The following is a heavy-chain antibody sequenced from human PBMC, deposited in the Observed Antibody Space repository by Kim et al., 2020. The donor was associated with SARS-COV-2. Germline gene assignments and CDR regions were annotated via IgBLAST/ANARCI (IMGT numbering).Heavy chain of an antibody. Sequence: ASVKVSCKASGYTFTSYAMHWVRQAPGQRLEWMGWINAGNGNTKYSQKFQGRVTITRDTSASTAYMELSSLRSEDTAVYYCARDRRDCSGGSCYRGPSHHRNWFDPWGQGTLVTVSS. CDR3: ARDRRDCSGGSCYRGPSHHRNWFDP. D-gene: IGHD2-15*01. V-gene: IGHV1-3*01. CDR2: INAGNGNT. CDR1: GYTFTSYA. J-gene: IGHJ5*02.